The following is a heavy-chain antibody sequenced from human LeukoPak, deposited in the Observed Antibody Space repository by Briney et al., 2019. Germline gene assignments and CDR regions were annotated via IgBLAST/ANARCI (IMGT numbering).Heavy chain of an antibody. Sequence: GGSLRLSCAASGFTFSSYWMHWVRRAPGKGLVWVSRINSDGSSTSYADSVKGRFTISRDNAKNTLYLQMNSLRAEDTAVYYCAREEPWGSAYGDVWAKGTTVTVSS. CDR2: INSDGSST. CDR1: GFTFSSYW. J-gene: IGHJ6*03. V-gene: IGHV3-74*01. CDR3: AREEPWGSAYGDV. D-gene: IGHD1-14*01.